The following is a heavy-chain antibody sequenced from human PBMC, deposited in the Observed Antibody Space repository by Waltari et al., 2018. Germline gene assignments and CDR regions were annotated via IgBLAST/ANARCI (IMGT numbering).Heavy chain of an antibody. CDR3: ARVRVGRYSYGSDY. V-gene: IGHV1-8*01. CDR1: GYTFTSYD. Sequence: QVQLVQSGAEVKKPGASVKVSCTASGYTFTSYDINWVRQATGQGLEWMGWMNPNSGNTGYAQKFQGRVTMTRNTSISTAYMELSSLRSEDTAVYYCARVRVGRYSYGSDYWGQGTLVTVSS. J-gene: IGHJ4*02. CDR2: MNPNSGNT. D-gene: IGHD5-18*01.